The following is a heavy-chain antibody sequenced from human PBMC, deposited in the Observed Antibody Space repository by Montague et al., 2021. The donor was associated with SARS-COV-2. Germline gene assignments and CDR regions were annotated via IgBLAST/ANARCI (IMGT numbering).Heavy chain of an antibody. V-gene: IGHV4-39*07. CDR2: IDYSGYT. Sequence: SETLSLTCSVSGGSIRTSDYYWGWICQPPGKGLEWIGTIDYSGYTYCNPSLKSRVTISVDTSKNQFSLKLSSVTAAGTAVYYCARGYDYVWGSYRYLHWFDPWGQGTLVTVSS. D-gene: IGHD3-16*02. CDR1: GGSIRTSDYY. J-gene: IGHJ5*02. CDR3: ARGYDYVWGSYRYLHWFDP.